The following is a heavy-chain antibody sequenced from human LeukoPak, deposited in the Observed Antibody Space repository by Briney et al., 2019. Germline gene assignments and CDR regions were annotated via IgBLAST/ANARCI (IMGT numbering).Heavy chain of an antibody. J-gene: IGHJ4*02. CDR2: ISGSGGST. CDR1: GFSFNTYA. V-gene: IGHV3-23*01. CDR3: ASDILTGYYGAYFDY. Sequence: GGSLRLSCAASGFSFNTYAMSWVRQAPGKGLEWVSGISGSGGSTYYADSVKGRFTISRDNSKNTLYLQMNSLRAEDTALYYCASDILTGYYGAYFDYWGQGTLVTVSS. D-gene: IGHD3-9*01.